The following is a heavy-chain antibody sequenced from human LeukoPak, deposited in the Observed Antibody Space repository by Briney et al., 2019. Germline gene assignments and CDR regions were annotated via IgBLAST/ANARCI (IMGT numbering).Heavy chain of an antibody. J-gene: IGHJ4*02. V-gene: IGHV3-21*01. D-gene: IGHD6-19*01. Sequence: PGGSLRLSCAASGFTFSSYSMNWVRQAPGKGLEWVSSISSSSSYIYYADSVKGRFTISRDNAKNSLYLQMNSLRAEDTAVYYCASKKVAGTNFDYWGQGTLVTVSS. CDR3: ASKKVAGTNFDY. CDR2: ISSSSSYI. CDR1: GFTFSSYS.